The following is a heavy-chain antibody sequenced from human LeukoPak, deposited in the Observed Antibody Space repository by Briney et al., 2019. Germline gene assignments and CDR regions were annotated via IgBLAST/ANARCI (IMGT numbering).Heavy chain of an antibody. CDR3: AKDYPFSSGWYGMDFFDY. V-gene: IGHV3-23*01. CDR2: IVGSA. D-gene: IGHD6-19*01. CDR1: GFTFSSYA. J-gene: IGHJ4*02. Sequence: GGSLRLSCAASGFTFSSYAMSWVRQAPGRGLEWVSCIVGSAHYADSVKGRFTISRDNSKNTLYLQMNSLRAEDTAVYYCAKDYPFSSGWYGMDFFDYWGRGTLVTVSS.